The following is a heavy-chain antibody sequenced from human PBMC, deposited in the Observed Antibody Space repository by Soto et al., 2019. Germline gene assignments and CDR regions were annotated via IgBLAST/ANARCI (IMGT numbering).Heavy chain of an antibody. Sequence: GGSLRLSCAASGFTFSSYAMSWVRQAPGKGLEWVSAISGSGGSTYYADSVKGRFTISRDNSKNTLYLQMNSLRAEDTAVYYCANDVWFGELSPADYWGQGTLVTVSS. J-gene: IGHJ4*02. D-gene: IGHD3-10*01. V-gene: IGHV3-23*01. CDR2: ISGSGGST. CDR3: ANDVWFGELSPADY. CDR1: GFTFSSYA.